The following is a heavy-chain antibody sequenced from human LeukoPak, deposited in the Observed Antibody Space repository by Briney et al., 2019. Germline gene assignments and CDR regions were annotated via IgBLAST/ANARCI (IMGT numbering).Heavy chain of an antibody. V-gene: IGHV3-48*03. D-gene: IGHD1-26*01. J-gene: IGHJ4*02. CDR2: ISSSGSTI. CDR3: AIWGELLSDY. Sequence: GGSLRPSCAASGFTFSSYEMNWVRQAPGKGLEWVSYISSSGSTIYYADSVKGRFTISRDNAKNSLYLQMNSLRAEDTAVYYCAIWGELLSDYWGQGTLVTVSS. CDR1: GFTFSSYE.